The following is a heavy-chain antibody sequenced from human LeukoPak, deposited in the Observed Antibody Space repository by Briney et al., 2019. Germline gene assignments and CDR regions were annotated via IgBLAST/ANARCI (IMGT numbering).Heavy chain of an antibody. CDR1: GGSISSCY. J-gene: IGHJ4*02. CDR3: ARDGGSGAYNF. V-gene: IGHV4-59*01. Sequence: TSETLSLTCTVSGGSISSCYWNWIRQPPGKGLEWIGYIYYSGSTNYNPSLKSRVTISVDTSKNQFSLKLSSVAAADTAVYYCARDGGSGAYNFWGQGTLVTVSS. D-gene: IGHD5-24*01. CDR2: IYYSGST.